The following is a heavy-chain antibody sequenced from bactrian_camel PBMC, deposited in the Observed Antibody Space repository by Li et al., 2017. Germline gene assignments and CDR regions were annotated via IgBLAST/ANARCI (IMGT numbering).Heavy chain of an antibody. V-gene: IGHV3S26*01. CDR1: GITTKSYC. Sequence: HVQLVESGGGSVQVGGSLTLSCGMSGITTKSYCMGWFRQAPGNELEEVAAIDTDDYTTYGDSVKGRFTISRDNDKNTLFLDMKSLKPEDTAMYYCAAEDPPRDIRLQTLWKGWRFGFWGQGTQVTVS. J-gene: IGHJ6*01. CDR2: IDTDDYT. D-gene: IGHD3*01. CDR3: AAEDPPRDIRLQTLWKGWRFGF.